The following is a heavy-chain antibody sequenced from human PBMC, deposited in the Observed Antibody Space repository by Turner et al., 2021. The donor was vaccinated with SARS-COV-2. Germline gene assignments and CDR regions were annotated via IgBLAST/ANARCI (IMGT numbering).Heavy chain of an antibody. CDR3: ARARGVDYYDSSGQRFDP. CDR2: IIPIFGTA. CDR1: GGTFSSYA. D-gene: IGHD3-22*01. J-gene: IGHJ5*02. V-gene: IGHV1-69*01. Sequence: VQLVQSGAEVKNPGSSVKVSCKASGGTFSSYAISWVRQAPGQGLEWMGGIIPIFGTANYAQKFQGRVTITADESTSTAYMELSSLRSEDTAVYYCARARGVDYYDSSGQRFDPWGQGTLVTVSS.